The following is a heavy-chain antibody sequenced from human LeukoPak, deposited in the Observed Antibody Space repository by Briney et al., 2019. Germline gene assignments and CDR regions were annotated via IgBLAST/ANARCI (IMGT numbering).Heavy chain of an antibody. Sequence: SETLSLTCIVSGGSFSSYYWSWIRQPPGKGLEWIAYIYYSGSTNYNPSHKSRVTISLDTSKNQFSLKLSSVTAADTAIYCARVLSRYYLDLWGQGTMVTVSS. CDR1: GGSFSSYY. CDR2: IYYSGST. J-gene: IGHJ3*01. CDR3: ARVLSRYYLDL. V-gene: IGHV4-59*13. D-gene: IGHD2/OR15-2a*01.